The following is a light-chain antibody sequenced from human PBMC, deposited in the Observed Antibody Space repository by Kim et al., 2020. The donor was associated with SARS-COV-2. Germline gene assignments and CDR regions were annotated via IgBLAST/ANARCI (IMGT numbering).Light chain of an antibody. CDR1: SLKNYY. J-gene: IGLJ2*01. Sequence: SSELTQDPAVSVALGQTVRLTCQGDSLKNYYATWYQQRPGQATLLVLYGTSNRPSGIPDRFSGSASGNTASLTITGAQAEDEADYYCTSRDSSGDHVVFG. CDR3: TSRDSSGDHVV. CDR2: GTS. V-gene: IGLV3-19*01.